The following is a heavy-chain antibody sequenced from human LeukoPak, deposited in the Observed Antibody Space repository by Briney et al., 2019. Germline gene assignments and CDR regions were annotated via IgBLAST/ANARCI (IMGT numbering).Heavy chain of an antibody. Sequence: GGSLRLSCAASGFTFSSYAMSWVRQAPGKGLEWVSVISSSGVSTYYADSVKGRFTISRDNSKNTLFLQMNSLRAEDTAVYYCARGYCSSSSCREFDYWGQGTLVTVSS. CDR1: GFTFSSYA. J-gene: IGHJ4*02. V-gene: IGHV3-23*01. D-gene: IGHD2-2*01. CDR3: ARGYCSSSSCREFDY. CDR2: ISSSGVST.